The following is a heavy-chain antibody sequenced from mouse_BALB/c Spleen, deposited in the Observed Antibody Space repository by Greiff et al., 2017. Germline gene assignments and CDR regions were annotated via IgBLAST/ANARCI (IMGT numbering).Heavy chain of an antibody. CDR3: NSDGYRYDDVPVAY. J-gene: IGHJ3*01. CDR2: IDPKNGDT. V-gene: IGHV14-4*02. D-gene: IGHD2-14*01. CDR1: GFNIKDYY. Sequence: EVKLMESGAELVRSGASVKLSCTASGFNIKDYYMHWVKQRPEQGLEWIGWIDPKNGDTEYAPKFQGKATMTADTSSNTAYLQLSSLTSEDTAVYYCNSDGYRYDDVPVAYWGQGTLVTVSA.